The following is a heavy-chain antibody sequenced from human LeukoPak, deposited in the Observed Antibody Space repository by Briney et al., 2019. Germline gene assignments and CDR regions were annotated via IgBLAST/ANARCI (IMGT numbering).Heavy chain of an antibody. CDR1: GFTFSSHG. CDR2: SSPSGGIT. Sequence: GGSLRLSCAASGFTFSSHGMNWVRQAPGKGLEWVSGSSPSGGITYYTDSVRGRLTISRDNSKNTVSLQMNSLRGEDTAVYYCAKDDAWGRYKDWGQGTLVTVSS. V-gene: IGHV3-23*01. J-gene: IGHJ1*01. D-gene: IGHD3-16*01. CDR3: AKDDAWGRYKD.